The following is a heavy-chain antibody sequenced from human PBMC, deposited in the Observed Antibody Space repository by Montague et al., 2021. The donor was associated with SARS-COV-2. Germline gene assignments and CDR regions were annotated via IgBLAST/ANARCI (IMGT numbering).Heavy chain of an antibody. CDR2: VFYTGRN. D-gene: IGHD4/OR15-4a*01. V-gene: IGHV4-59*01. Sequence: SETLSLTCTVSRGFITNYCWNWIRQSPDKGLEWIGFVFYTGRNNYNPSLETRVTISIDTYRNQFSLRLTSVTAADTAVYFRARGHGANLDYWGQGILVTV. CDR3: ARGHGANLDY. CDR1: RGFITNYC. J-gene: IGHJ4*02.